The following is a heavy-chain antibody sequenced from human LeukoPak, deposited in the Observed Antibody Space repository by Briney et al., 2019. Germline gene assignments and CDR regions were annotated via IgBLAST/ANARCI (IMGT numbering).Heavy chain of an antibody. CDR1: GGSISSSSYY. Sequence: PSETLSLTCTVSGGSISSSSYYWGWIRQPPGKGLEWIGSIYYSGSNYYNPSLKSRVTISVDTSKNQFSLKLSSVTAADKAVYYCATVRRIQPNFDYWGQGTLVTVSS. D-gene: IGHD5-18*01. CDR2: IYYSGSN. V-gene: IGHV4-39*01. J-gene: IGHJ4*02. CDR3: ATVRRIQPNFDY.